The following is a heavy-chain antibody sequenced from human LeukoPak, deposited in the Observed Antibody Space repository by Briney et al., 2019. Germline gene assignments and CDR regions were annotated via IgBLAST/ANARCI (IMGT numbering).Heavy chain of an antibody. CDR3: ARRGGYDKIDY. Sequence: PSETLSLTCTVSGGSISSSSYYWGWIRQPPGKGLESIGNIYYSGSTYYNPSLRSRVTISVDTSKNQFSLKLSSVTAADTAVYYCARRGGYDKIDYWAREPWSPSPQ. CDR2: IYYSGST. J-gene: IGHJ4*02. D-gene: IGHD5-12*01. CDR1: GGSISSSSYY. V-gene: IGHV4-39*01.